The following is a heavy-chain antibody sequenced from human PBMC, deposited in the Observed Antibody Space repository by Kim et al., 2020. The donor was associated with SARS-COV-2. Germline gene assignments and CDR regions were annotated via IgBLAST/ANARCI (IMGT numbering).Heavy chain of an antibody. D-gene: IGHD3-16*01. Sequence: RYSPSFQGQFTIAADKSTTTAYLQWSRLKASDTAMYYCARSAGPYDYYFDYWGQGTLVTVSS. J-gene: IGHJ4*02. CDR3: ARSAGPYDYYFDY. V-gene: IGHV5-51*01.